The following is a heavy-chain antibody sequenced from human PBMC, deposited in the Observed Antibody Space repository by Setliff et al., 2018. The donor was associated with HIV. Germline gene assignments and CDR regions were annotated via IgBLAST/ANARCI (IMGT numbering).Heavy chain of an antibody. CDR2: ISGSGITI. V-gene: IGHV3-48*03. J-gene: IGHJ2*01. CDR1: GFTFSSYE. D-gene: IGHD3-16*02. CDR3: TRVNRARYFDL. Sequence: LSLSCAASGFTFSSYEMNWVRQSPGKWLEWLSYISGSGITIHYADSVKGRFTISRDNAKNSLYLPMNSLKTEDTAVYYCTRVNRARYFDLWGRGTLVTVSS.